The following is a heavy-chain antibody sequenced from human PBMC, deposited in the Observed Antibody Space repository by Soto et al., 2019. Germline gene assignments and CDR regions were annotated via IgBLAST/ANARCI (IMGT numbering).Heavy chain of an antibody. CDR1: GYTFTGYY. V-gene: IGHV1-2*02. CDR3: ARDESIAARSYYGMDV. Sequence: ASVKVSCKASGYTFTGYYMHWVRQAPGQGLEWMGWINPNSGGTNYAQKFQGRVTMTRDTSISTAYMELSRLRSDDTAVYYCARDESIAARSYYGMDVWGQGTTVTAP. J-gene: IGHJ6*02. D-gene: IGHD6-6*01. CDR2: INPNSGGT.